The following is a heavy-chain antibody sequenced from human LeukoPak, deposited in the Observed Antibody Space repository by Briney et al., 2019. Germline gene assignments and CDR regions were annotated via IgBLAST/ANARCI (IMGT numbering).Heavy chain of an antibody. CDR2: INHSGST. CDR3: AIEADSCSWNSIDY. Sequence: SETLSLTCAVYGGSFSGYYWSWLRQPPGKGLEWIGEINHSGSTNYNPSLKSRVTISVDTSKNQFSLKLSSVTAATTAVYYCAIEADSCSWNSIDYGGQGTLVTVSS. CDR1: GGSFSGYY. D-gene: IGHD6-13*01. V-gene: IGHV4-34*01. J-gene: IGHJ4*02.